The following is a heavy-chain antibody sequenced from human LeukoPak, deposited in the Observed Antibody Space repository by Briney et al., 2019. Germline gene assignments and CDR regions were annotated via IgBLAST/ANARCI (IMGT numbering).Heavy chain of an antibody. J-gene: IGHJ4*02. CDR1: GGSISIYY. CDR3: ARLSSGSSSWYDIDY. D-gene: IGHD6-13*01. Sequence: PSETLSLTCTVSGGSISIYYWSWIRQPPGKGLEWIGYIYYSGSTNYNPSLKSRVTISVDTSKNQFSLKLSSATAADTAVYYCARLSSGSSSWYDIDYWGQGTLVTVSS. V-gene: IGHV4-59*08. CDR2: IYYSGST.